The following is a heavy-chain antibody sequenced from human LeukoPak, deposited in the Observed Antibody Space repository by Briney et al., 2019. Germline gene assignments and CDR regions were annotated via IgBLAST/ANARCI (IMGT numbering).Heavy chain of an antibody. V-gene: IGHV3-9*01. CDR1: GIHFDDYG. J-gene: IGHJ4*02. D-gene: IGHD6-19*01. CDR3: AKDISPGIAVAGTPYYFDY. CDR2: ICWDSGSI. Sequence: SLEISWGASGIHFDDYGMDWGRQGPGKGLEWGSGICWDSGSIGYADSVKGRFTISRDNAKNSLYLQMNSLRAEDTALYYCAKDISPGIAVAGTPYYFDYWGQGTLVTVSS.